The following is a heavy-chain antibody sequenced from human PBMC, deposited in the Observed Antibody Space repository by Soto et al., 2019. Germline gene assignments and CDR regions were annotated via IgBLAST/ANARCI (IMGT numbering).Heavy chain of an antibody. D-gene: IGHD6-19*01. CDR3: ARPRLPGYSSGFDY. Sequence: QVQLQESGPGLVKPSETLSLTCTVSGGSVSSGSYYWSWIRQPPGKGLEWIGYIYYSGSTNYNPSLKSRVTISVDTSKNHFSLKLSSVTAADTAVYYCARPRLPGYSSGFDYWGQGTLVTVSS. CDR1: GGSVSSGSYY. CDR2: IYYSGST. J-gene: IGHJ4*02. V-gene: IGHV4-61*03.